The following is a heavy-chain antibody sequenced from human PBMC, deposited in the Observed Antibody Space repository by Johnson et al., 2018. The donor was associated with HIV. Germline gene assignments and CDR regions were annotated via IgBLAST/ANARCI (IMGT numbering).Heavy chain of an antibody. J-gene: IGHJ3*02. V-gene: IGHV3-30*03. CDR1: GFTFSSYG. D-gene: IGHD2-21*02. CDR3: VRDDYAFHI. Sequence: QVQLVESGGGVVQPGRSLRVSCAASGFTFSSYGMHWVRQAPGKGLEWVAFVSYDESSKYYRDSVKGRFTISRDNSKNTLYLQMNSLRADDTAVYYCVRDDYAFHIWGQGTMVTVSS. CDR2: VSYDESSK.